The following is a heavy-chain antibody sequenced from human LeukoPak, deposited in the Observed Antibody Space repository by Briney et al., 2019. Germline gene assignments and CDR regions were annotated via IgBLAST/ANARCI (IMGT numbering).Heavy chain of an antibody. Sequence: SETLSLTCTVSGGSISSYYWSWIRQPPGKGLEWIGYIYYSGSTNYNPSLKSRVTISVDTSKNQFSLKLSSVTAADTAVYYCARDLIDYDILTGYYPRYFDYWSQGTLVTVSS. J-gene: IGHJ4*02. CDR1: GGSISSYY. CDR3: ARDLIDYDILTGYYPRYFDY. CDR2: IYYSGST. V-gene: IGHV4-59*01. D-gene: IGHD3-9*01.